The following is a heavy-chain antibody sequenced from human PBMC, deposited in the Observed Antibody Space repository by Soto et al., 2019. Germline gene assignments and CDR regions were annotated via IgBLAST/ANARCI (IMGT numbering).Heavy chain of an antibody. D-gene: IGHD3-22*01. CDR2: ISAYNGNT. Sequence: ASVKVSCKAAGYTFTSYGISWVRQAPGQGLEWMGWISAYNGNTNYAQKLQGRVTMTTDTSTSTAYMELRSLRSDDTAVYYCARVKGSGYHNWFDPWGQGTLVTVSS. J-gene: IGHJ5*02. CDR1: GYTFTSYG. V-gene: IGHV1-18*01. CDR3: ARVKGSGYHNWFDP.